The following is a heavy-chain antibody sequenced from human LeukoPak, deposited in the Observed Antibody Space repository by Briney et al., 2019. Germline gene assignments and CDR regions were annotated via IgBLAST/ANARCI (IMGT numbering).Heavy chain of an antibody. CDR1: GFTFSSYA. V-gene: IGHV3-23*01. CDR3: AKVACESYYYDSSGYYY. J-gene: IGHJ4*02. D-gene: IGHD3-22*01. Sequence: GGSLRLSCAASGFTFSSYAMSWVRQAPGKGLGWVSAISGSGGSTYYADSVKGRFTISRDNSKNTLYLQMNSLRAEDTAVYYCAKVACESYYYDSSGYYYWGQGTLVTVSS. CDR2: ISGSGGST.